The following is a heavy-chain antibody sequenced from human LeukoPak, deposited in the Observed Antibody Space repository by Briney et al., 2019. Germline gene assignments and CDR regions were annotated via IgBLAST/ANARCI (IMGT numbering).Heavy chain of an antibody. Sequence: GGSLRLSCAASGFSVSNTYMSWVRQAPGKGLEWVSVIQSGGSAHYADSVKDRFTISRDNSKNTVYLQMNILRPEDTAVYYCARGRQQLRWGQGTLVTV. D-gene: IGHD6-13*01. J-gene: IGHJ4*02. V-gene: IGHV3-66*01. CDR1: GFSVSNTY. CDR3: ARGRQQLR. CDR2: IQSGGSA.